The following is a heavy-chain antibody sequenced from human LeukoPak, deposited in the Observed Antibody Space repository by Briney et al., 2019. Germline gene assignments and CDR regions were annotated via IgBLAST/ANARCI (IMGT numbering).Heavy chain of an antibody. CDR2: IYYSGST. Sequence: SETLSLTCTVSGGSISSSSYYWGWIRQPPGKGLEWIGSIYYSGSTYYNPSLKSRVTISVDTSKNQFSLKLSSVTAADTAVYYCARAVGKEQNWFDPWGQGTLVTVSS. V-gene: IGHV4-39*07. CDR1: GGSISSSSYY. D-gene: IGHD1-26*01. CDR3: ARAVGKEQNWFDP. J-gene: IGHJ5*02.